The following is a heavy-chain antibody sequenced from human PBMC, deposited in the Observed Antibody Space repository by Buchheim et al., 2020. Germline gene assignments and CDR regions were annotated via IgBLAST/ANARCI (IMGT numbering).Heavy chain of an antibody. CDR3: ANSLGRFLEYYGMDV. CDR2: ISYDGSKK. V-gene: IGHV3-30*18. CDR1: GFTFSSYG. Sequence: QVQLVESGGGVVQPGRSLRLSCAASGFTFSSYGMHWVRQAPGKGLEWVAVISYDGSKKYYVDSVKGRFTISRDNSKNTLYLQMNSLRAEDTAVYYCANSLGRFLEYYGMDVWGQGTT. D-gene: IGHD3-3*01. J-gene: IGHJ6*02.